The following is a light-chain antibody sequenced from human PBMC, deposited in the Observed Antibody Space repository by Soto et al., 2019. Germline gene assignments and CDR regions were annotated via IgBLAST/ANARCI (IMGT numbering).Light chain of an antibody. CDR3: QQYNSYAPT. CDR1: QSVSTW. V-gene: IGKV1-5*01. CDR2: DAS. J-gene: IGKJ1*01. Sequence: DIQMTQSPSSLSASVGDTVTITCRASQSVSTWLDWYQQRAGKAPKLLIYDASSLESGVPSRFRGFGSGTELTLTISSLQPEESATYYCQQYNSYAPTFGQGTKVEV.